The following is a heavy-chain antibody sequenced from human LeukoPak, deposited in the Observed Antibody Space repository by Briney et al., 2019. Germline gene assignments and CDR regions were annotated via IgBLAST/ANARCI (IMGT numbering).Heavy chain of an antibody. Sequence: GASVKVSCKASGYTFTSYDINWVRQATGQGLEWMGWMNPNSGNTGYAQKFQGRVTMTGNTSISTAYMELSSLRSEDTAVYYCARSVPGITIFGVVIYDAFDIWGQGTMVTVSS. CDR1: GYTFTSYD. CDR3: ARSVPGITIFGVVIYDAFDI. CDR2: MNPNSGNT. J-gene: IGHJ3*02. V-gene: IGHV1-8*01. D-gene: IGHD3-3*01.